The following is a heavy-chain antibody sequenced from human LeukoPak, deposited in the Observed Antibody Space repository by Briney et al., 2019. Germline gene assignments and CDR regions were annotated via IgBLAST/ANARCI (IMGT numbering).Heavy chain of an antibody. J-gene: IGHJ4*02. CDR2: IYSGGST. D-gene: IGHD3-9*01. Sequence: GGSLRLSCAASGFTVSSNYMSWVRQAPGKGLEWVSVIYSGGSTYYADSVKGRFTISRDNSKNTLYLQMNSLRAEDTAVYYCARESRYFDWFIGAEDYWGQGTLVTVSS. CDR3: ARESRYFDWFIGAEDY. V-gene: IGHV3-66*01. CDR1: GFTVSSNY.